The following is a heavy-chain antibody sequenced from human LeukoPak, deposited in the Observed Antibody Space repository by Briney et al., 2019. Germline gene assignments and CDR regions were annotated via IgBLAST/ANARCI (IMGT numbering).Heavy chain of an antibody. CDR3: ARRVVPAATFDY. J-gene: IGHJ4*02. CDR2: IYHSGST. D-gene: IGHD2-2*01. CDR1: GGSITSGGYS. Sequence: SQTLSLTCAVSGGSITSGGYSWSCIRQPPGKGLEWLGYIYHSGSTYYNPSLKSRATISVDRSKNQFSLKLSSVTAADTAVYYCARRVVPAATFDYWGQGTLVTVSS. V-gene: IGHV4-30-2*01.